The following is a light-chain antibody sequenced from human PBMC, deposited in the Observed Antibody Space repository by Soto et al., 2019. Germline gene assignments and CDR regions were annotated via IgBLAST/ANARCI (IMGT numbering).Light chain of an antibody. V-gene: IGKV1-39*01. J-gene: IGKJ2*01. CDR1: QSINSN. CDR3: LQDYNYPYT. Sequence: DIQMTQSPSSLSASVGDRVTITCRASQSINSNLNWYQQKPGKAPKLLIYAASSLQSGVPSRFSGSGSGTDFTLTISSLQPEDFATYYCLQDYNYPYTFGQGTKVDIK. CDR2: AAS.